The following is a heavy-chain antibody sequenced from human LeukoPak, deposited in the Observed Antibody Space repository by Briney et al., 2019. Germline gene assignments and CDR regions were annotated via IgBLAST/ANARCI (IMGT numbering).Heavy chain of an antibody. J-gene: IGHJ6*02. Sequence: PGRSLRLSCAASGFTFSSYGMHWVRQAPGKGLEWVAVISCDGSNKYYADSVKGRFTISRDNSKNTLYLQMNSLRAEDTAVYYCAKEVGPSHYDFWSGYYNHYYYYGMDVWGQGTTVTVSS. CDR3: AKEVGPSHYDFWSGYYNHYYYYGMDV. CDR1: GFTFSSYG. D-gene: IGHD3-3*01. CDR2: ISCDGSNK. V-gene: IGHV3-30*18.